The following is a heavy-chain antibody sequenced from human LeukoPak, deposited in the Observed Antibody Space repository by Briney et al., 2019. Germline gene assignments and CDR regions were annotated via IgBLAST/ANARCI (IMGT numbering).Heavy chain of an antibody. J-gene: IGHJ4*02. V-gene: IGHV3-23*01. CDR3: VTRPTGSLDY. CDR2: ISGSGGST. D-gene: IGHD1-1*01. Sequence: GGSLRLSCAASGFTFSSYAMSWVRQAPGKGLEWVSAISGSGGSTYYADSVKGRFTISRDNSKNTLYLHMNSLRAEDTAVYYCVTRPTGSLDYWGQGTLVTVSS. CDR1: GFTFSSYA.